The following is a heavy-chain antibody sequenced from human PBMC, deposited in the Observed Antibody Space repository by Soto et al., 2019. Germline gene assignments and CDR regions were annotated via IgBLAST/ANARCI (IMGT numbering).Heavy chain of an antibody. CDR2: IIPIFGTA. Sequence: SVKVSCKASGGTFSSYAISWVRQAPGQGLEWMGGIIPIFGTANYAQKFQGRVTITADESTSTAYMELSSLRSEDTAVYYCARDQVYMVWGDNWFDPWGQGTLVTVSS. CDR1: GGTFSSYA. D-gene: IGHD3-10*01. V-gene: IGHV1-69*13. J-gene: IGHJ5*02. CDR3: ARDQVYMVWGDNWFDP.